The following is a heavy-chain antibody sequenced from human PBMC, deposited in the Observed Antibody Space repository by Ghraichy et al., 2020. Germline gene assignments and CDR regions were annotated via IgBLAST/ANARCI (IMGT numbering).Heavy chain of an antibody. V-gene: IGHV4-38-2*02. J-gene: IGHJ4*02. Sequence: ESLNISCTVSGYSISSGYYWGWIRQPPGKGLEWIGSIYHSGSTYYNPSLETRVIISVDTSKNQFSLKLSSVTAADTAFYYCARHDGTYCSSNSCYTFDYWGRGTLVTVSS. CDR1: GYSISSGYY. CDR3: ARHDGTYCSSNSCYTFDY. CDR2: IYHSGST. D-gene: IGHD2-2*02.